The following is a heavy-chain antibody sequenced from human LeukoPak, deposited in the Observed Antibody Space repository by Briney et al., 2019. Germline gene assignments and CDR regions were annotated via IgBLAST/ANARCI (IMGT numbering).Heavy chain of an antibody. V-gene: IGHV3-48*04. CDR2: ISSSSSTI. CDR3: ARDLGYCSSTSCYRWFDP. J-gene: IGHJ5*02. Sequence: ETLSLTCTVSGYSISSNYYWAWIRQPPGKGLEWVSYISSSSSTIYYADSVKGRFTISRDNAKNSLYLQMNSLRAEDTAVYYCARDLGYCSSTSCYRWFDPWGQGTLVTVSS. CDR1: GYSISSNYY. D-gene: IGHD2-2*01.